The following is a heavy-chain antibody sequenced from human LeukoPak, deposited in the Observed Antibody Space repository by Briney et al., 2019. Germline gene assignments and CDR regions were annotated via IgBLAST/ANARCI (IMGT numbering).Heavy chain of an antibody. Sequence: GGSLRLSCAASGFVVRNNHMGWVRQAPGKGLEWVSLIYSGGDTSYTDSVKGRFTISRDNSQNTLYLQMSSLRAEDTAVYYCTKGLWAGVSAARDWGQGALVTVSS. CDR2: IYSGGDT. V-gene: IGHV3-66*01. CDR3: TKGLWAGVSAARD. CDR1: GFVVRNNH. J-gene: IGHJ4*02. D-gene: IGHD2-8*01.